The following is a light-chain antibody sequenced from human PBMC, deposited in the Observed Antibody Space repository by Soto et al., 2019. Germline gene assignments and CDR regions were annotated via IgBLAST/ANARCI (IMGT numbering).Light chain of an antibody. J-gene: IGKJ4*01. CDR1: QSISSSL. CDR3: QQYSPAPFT. CDR2: GAS. Sequence: IVLTQSPGTLSSSLGERATLSCRASQSISSSLLAWYQQKPGQAPRLLIYGASSRATGIPDRFSGGGSGTDFSLIISSLEPEDFAIYYCQQYSPAPFTFGGGTKVEI. V-gene: IGKV3-20*01.